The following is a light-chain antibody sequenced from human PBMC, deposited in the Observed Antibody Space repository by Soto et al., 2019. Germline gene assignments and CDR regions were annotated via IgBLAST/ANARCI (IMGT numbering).Light chain of an antibody. J-gene: IGKJ5*01. CDR3: QQYNNWPPIT. Sequence: EIVLTQSPGTLSLSPGERATLSCRASQSVSSTYLAWYQHKPGQAPRLLIYGASTRATGIPARFSGSGSGTEFTLTISSLQSEDFAVYYCQQYNNWPPITFGQGTDWRL. V-gene: IGKV3-15*01. CDR2: GAS. CDR1: QSVSSTY.